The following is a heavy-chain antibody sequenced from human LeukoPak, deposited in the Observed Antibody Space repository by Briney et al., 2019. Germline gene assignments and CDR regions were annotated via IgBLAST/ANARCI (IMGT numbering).Heavy chain of an antibody. J-gene: IGHJ4*02. V-gene: IGHV3-21*01. CDR2: ISSSSSYI. CDR1: GFTFSSYS. D-gene: IGHD1-26*01. CDR3: AREWELLYYFDY. Sequence: GGSLRLSCAASGFTFSSYSMNSVRQAPGKGLEWVSSISSSSSYIYYADSVKGRFTISRDNAKNSLYLQMNSLRAEDTAVYYCAREWELLYYFDYWGQGTLVTVSS.